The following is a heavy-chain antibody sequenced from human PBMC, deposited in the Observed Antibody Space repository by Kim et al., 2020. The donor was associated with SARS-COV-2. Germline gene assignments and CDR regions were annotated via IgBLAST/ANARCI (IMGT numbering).Heavy chain of an antibody. CDR1: GYTFTSYY. D-gene: IGHD6-13*01. CDR3: ARGQLGYSSSWHTLTLTYYYYGMDV. CDR2: INPSGGST. V-gene: IGHV1-46*01. J-gene: IGHJ6*02. Sequence: ASVKVSCKASGYTFTSYYMHWVRQAPGQGLEWMGIINPSGGSTSYAQKFQGRVTMTRDTSTSTVYMELSSLRSEDTAVYYCARGQLGYSSSWHTLTLTYYYYGMDVWGQGTTVNVSS.